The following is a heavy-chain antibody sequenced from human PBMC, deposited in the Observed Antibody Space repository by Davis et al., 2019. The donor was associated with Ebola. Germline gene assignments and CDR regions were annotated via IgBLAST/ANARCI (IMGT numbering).Heavy chain of an antibody. D-gene: IGHD3-3*01. J-gene: IGHJ6*02. CDR3: ARVKEWLLYYYYYYGMDV. CDR2: ISYDGSNK. CDR1: GFTFSNAW. V-gene: IGHV3-30-3*01. Sequence: PGGSLRLSCAASGFTFSNAWMHWVRQAPGKGLEWVAVISYDGSNKYYADSVKGRFTISRDNSKNTLYLQMNSLRAEDTAVYYCARVKEWLLYYYYYYGMDVWGQGTTVTVSS.